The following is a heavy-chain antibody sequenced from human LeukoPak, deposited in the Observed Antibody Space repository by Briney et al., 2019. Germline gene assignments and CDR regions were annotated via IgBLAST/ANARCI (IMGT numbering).Heavy chain of an antibody. CDR1: GVSISSGGYY. V-gene: IGHV4-31*03. D-gene: IGHD3-10*01. CDR3: ARVPYYYGSGSSPIDY. J-gene: IGHJ4*02. CDR2: IYYSGST. Sequence: PSETLSLTCTVSGVSISSGGYYWSWIRQHPGKGLEWIGYIYYSGSTYYNPSLKSRVTISVDTSKNQFSLKLSSVTAADTAVYYCARVPYYYGSGSSPIDYWGQGTLVTVSS.